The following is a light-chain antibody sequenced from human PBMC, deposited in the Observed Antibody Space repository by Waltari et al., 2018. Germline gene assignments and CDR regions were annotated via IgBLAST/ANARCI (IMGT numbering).Light chain of an antibody. CDR1: QFINTY. CDR3: QHSFGNPPWT. CDR2: DSS. Sequence: IQMPRFQSSLSPSIEDEATFPCRASQFINTYLNWYQHKPGEAPKLLMYDSSTLQIGVPSRFSGSGSGTDFTFTISSLQPEDIATYYCQHSFGNPPWTFGRGTKV. V-gene: IGKV1-39*01. J-gene: IGKJ1*01.